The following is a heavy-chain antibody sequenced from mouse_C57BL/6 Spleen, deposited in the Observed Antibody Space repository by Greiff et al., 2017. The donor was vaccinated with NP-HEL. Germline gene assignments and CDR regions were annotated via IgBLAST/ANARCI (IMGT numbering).Heavy chain of an antibody. J-gene: IGHJ1*03. CDR3: ARKGNNWYFDV. Sequence: QVQLQQPGAELVRPGSSVKLSCKASGYTFTSYWMHWVKQRPIQGLEWIGNIDPSDSETHYNQKFKDKATLTVDKSASTAYMQLRSLTSEDSAVYYCARKGNNWYFDVWGTGTTVTVSS. V-gene: IGHV1-52*01. CDR1: GYTFTSYW. CDR2: IDPSDSET.